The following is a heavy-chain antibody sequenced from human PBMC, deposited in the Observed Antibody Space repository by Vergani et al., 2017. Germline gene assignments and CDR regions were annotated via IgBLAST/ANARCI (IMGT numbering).Heavy chain of an antibody. CDR2: IIPIFGTA. Sequence: QVQLVQSGAEVKKPGSSVKVSCKASGGTFSSYAISWVRQAPGQGLEWMGGIIPIFGTANYAQKFQGRVTITADESTSTAYMELSSLRSADTAVYYCARDPDYGGKGSYGMDVWGQGTTVTVSS. CDR3: ARDPDYGGKGSYGMDV. D-gene: IGHD4-23*01. J-gene: IGHJ6*02. CDR1: GGTFSSYA. V-gene: IGHV1-69*01.